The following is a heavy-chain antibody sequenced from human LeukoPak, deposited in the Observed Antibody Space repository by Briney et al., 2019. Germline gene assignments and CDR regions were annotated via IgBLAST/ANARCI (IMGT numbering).Heavy chain of an antibody. CDR1: GGSISSYY. Sequence: PSETLSLTCTVSGGSISSYYWSWIRQPPGKGLEWIGYIYHSGSTNYNPSLKSRVTISVDTSKNQFSLKLSSVTAADTAVYYCARVDTAMVLDYWGQGTLVTVSS. CDR2: IYHSGST. D-gene: IGHD5-18*01. J-gene: IGHJ4*02. CDR3: ARVDTAMVLDY. V-gene: IGHV4-59*01.